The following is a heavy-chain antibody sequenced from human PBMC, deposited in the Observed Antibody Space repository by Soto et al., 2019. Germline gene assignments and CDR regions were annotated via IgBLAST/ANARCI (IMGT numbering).Heavy chain of an antibody. CDR3: ARGEQCSRRIFYY. V-gene: IGHV6-1*01. J-gene: IGHJ4*01. CDR2: IYYRSKWYY. D-gene: IGHD1-26*01. Sequence: QXLSLTCAIIGDXVSCNSGGWSGVGQSASRVLEGLGSIYYRSKWYYEYTVSVRGRITFNRDASDDQDSLQLHSVTPEDTDVCFCARGEQCSRRIFYYWGQGTLVTVSS. CDR1: GDXVSCNSGG.